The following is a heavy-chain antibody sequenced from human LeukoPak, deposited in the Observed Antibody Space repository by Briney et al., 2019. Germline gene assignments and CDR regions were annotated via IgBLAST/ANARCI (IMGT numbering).Heavy chain of an antibody. CDR1: GGSVSSGRYY. Sequence: PSQTLSLTCTVSGGSVSSGRYYWSWIRQPAGKGLEWIGRIYTRGRTNYNPSLKSRVTISVDTSKNQFSLNLTSVTAADTAVYHCATDGMVRGPDAWFDSWGQGTLVPVSS. CDR3: ATDGMVRGPDAWFDS. V-gene: IGHV4-61*02. D-gene: IGHD3-10*01. CDR2: IYTRGRT. J-gene: IGHJ5*01.